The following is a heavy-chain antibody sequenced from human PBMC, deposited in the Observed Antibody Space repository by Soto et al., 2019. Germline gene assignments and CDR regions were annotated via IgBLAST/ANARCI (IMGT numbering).Heavy chain of an antibody. V-gene: IGHV4-30-2*01. CDR1: GGSISSGGYS. CDR2: VYHSGST. Sequence: QLQLQESGSGLVKPSQTLSLTCAVSGGSISSGGYSWGWIRQPPGKGLEWIGHVYHSGSTSYHPSLKSRVTLSVDRSKTQFSLKLRSVTAADTAVYYCARVPAYWGQGTLVTVSS. J-gene: IGHJ1*01. CDR3: ARVPAY.